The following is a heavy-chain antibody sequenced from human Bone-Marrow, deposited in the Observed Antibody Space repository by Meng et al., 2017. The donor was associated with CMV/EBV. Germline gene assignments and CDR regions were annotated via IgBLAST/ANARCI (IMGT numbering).Heavy chain of an antibody. Sequence: ASVKVSCKASGYTFTGYYMHWVRQATGQGLEWMGWMNPNSGNTGYAQKFQGRVTMTRNTSISTAYMELSSLRSEDTAVYYCARVARRFTIFYPYWGQGTLVTVSS. CDR3: ARVARRFTIFYPY. V-gene: IGHV1-8*02. CDR1: GYTFTGYY. J-gene: IGHJ4*02. D-gene: IGHD3-9*01. CDR2: MNPNSGNT.